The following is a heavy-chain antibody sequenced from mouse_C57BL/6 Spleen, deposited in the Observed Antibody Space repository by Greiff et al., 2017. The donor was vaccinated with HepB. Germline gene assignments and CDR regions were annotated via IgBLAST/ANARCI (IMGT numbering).Heavy chain of an antibody. D-gene: IGHD3-3*01. CDR1: GYTFTDYY. CDR2: IYPGSGNT. Sequence: QVQLQQSGAELVRPGASVKLSCKASGYTFTDYYINWVKQRPGQGLEWIARIYPGSGNTYYNEKFKGKATLTAEKSSSTAYMQLSSLTSEDSAVYFCAREGPLGYWYFDVWGTGTTVTVSS. J-gene: IGHJ1*03. CDR3: AREGPLGYWYFDV. V-gene: IGHV1-76*01.